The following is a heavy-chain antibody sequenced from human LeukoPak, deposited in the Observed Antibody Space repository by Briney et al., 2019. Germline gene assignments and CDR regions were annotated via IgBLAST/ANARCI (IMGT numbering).Heavy chain of an antibody. D-gene: IGHD1-26*01. V-gene: IGHV3-48*03. CDR2: ISSSGSNI. J-gene: IGHJ3*02. Sequence: GGSLRLSRAASGFTFSTFEMNWVRQAPGKGLEWVSYISSSGSNIYYADSVKGRFTISRDNAKNSLYLQMNSLRAEDTALYYCARDRRSGDDAFDIWGQGTMVTVSS. CDR3: ARDRRSGDDAFDI. CDR1: GFTFSTFE.